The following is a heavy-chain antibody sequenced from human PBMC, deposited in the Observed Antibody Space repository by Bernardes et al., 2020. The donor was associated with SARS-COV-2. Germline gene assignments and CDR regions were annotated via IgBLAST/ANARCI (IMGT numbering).Heavy chain of an antibody. Sequence: GGSLRLSRAASGFTFRNSAMTWVRQGPGTGLEWVSGISGSGGTTDYADSVKGRFTISRDNSKNTLYLQMNSLRSEDTATYYCAKSDCTTTSCSRPIDHWGQGTLVTGSA. CDR1: GFTFRNSA. CDR3: AKSDCTTTSCSRPIDH. V-gene: IGHV3-23*01. J-gene: IGHJ4*02. CDR2: ISGSGGTT. D-gene: IGHD2-2*01.